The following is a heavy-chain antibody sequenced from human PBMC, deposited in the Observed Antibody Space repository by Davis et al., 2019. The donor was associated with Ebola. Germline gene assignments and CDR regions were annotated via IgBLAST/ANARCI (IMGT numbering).Heavy chain of an antibody. J-gene: IGHJ6*02. D-gene: IGHD1-14*01. Sequence: SETLSLTCTVSGGSISSYYWSWIRQPPGKGLEWIGYIYYSGSTYYNPSLKSRVTISVDTSKNQFSLKLSSVTAADTAVYYCARERPLLYYYGMDVWGQGTTVTVSS. CDR3: ARERPLLYYYGMDV. CDR1: GGSISSYY. V-gene: IGHV4-59*12. CDR2: IYYSGST.